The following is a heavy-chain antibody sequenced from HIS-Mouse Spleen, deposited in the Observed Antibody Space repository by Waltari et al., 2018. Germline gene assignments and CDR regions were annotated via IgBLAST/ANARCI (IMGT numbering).Heavy chain of an antibody. CDR3: ARSSEASIAAAGFDY. D-gene: IGHD6-13*01. Sequence: QLQLQESGPGLVKPSETLSLTCTVSGGSISRSSYYWGWIRQPPGKGLEWIGSIYYSGSTYYNPSLKSRVTISVDTSKNQFSLKLSSVTAADTAVYYCARSSEASIAAAGFDYWGQGTLVTVSS. V-gene: IGHV4-39*07. CDR1: GGSISRSSYY. CDR2: IYYSGST. J-gene: IGHJ4*02.